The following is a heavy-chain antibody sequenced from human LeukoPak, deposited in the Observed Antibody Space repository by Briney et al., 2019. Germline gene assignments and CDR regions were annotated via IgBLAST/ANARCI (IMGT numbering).Heavy chain of an antibody. D-gene: IGHD2-15*01. J-gene: IGHJ3*02. CDR2: IYHSGST. CDR1: GGSISSGGYS. CDR3: ARDQDGAFDI. Sequence: PSETLSLTCAVSGGSISSGGYSWSWIRQPPGKGLEWIGYIYHSGSTYYNPSLKSRVTISVDRSKNQFSLKLSSVTAADTAVYYCARDQDGAFDIWGQGTMVTVSS. V-gene: IGHV4-30-2*01.